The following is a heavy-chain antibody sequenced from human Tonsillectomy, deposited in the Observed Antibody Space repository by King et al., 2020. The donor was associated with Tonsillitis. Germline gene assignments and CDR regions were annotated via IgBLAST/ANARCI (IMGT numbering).Heavy chain of an antibody. CDR1: GFTFSSYW. D-gene: IGHD3-22*01. Sequence: VQLVESGGGLVQPGGSLRLSCAASGFTFSSYWMHWVRQAPGKGLVWVSRINSDGSSTSDADSVKGRFTIPRDNAKSTLYLQMNRQRAKDTAVYYCARDTNYYDSTGYYRAFDIWGQGTMVTVSS. J-gene: IGHJ3*02. CDR3: ARDTNYYDSTGYYRAFDI. V-gene: IGHV3-74*01. CDR2: INSDGSST.